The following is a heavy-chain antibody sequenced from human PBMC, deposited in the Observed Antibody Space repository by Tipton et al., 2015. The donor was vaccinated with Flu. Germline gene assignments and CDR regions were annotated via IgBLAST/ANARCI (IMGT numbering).Heavy chain of an antibody. J-gene: IGHJ4*02. Sequence: SLRLSCAASGFTFNNAWMSWVRQAPGKGLEWVGLIKSQSDGGTTGYAAPVKGRFTISRDESKNTLYLRMNSLKIEDTAVYYCSTREEGYGDYTAIDYWGQGTLVTVSS. CDR2: IKSQSDGGTT. V-gene: IGHV3-15*01. D-gene: IGHD4-17*01. CDR3: STREEGYGDYTAIDY. CDR1: GFTFNNAW.